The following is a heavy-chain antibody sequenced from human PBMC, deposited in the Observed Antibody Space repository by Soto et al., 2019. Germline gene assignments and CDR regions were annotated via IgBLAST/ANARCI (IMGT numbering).Heavy chain of an antibody. Sequence: GGSLRLSCAASGFTFSSYAMHWVRQAPGKGLEWVAVISYDGSNKYYADSVKGRFTISRDNSKNTLYLQMNSLRAEDTAVYYCARDSTYYYYGMDVWGQGTTVTVSS. V-gene: IGHV3-30-3*01. CDR3: ARDSTYYYYGMDV. CDR2: ISYDGSNK. CDR1: GFTFSSYA. J-gene: IGHJ6*02. D-gene: IGHD2-2*01.